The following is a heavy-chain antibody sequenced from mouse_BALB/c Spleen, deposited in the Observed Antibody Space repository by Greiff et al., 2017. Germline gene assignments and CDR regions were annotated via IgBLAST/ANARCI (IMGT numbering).Heavy chain of an antibody. CDR3: ARGDYGSSRYFDV. CDR1: GYTFTSYY. Sequence: QVQLQQSGPELVKPGASVRISCKASGYTFTSYYIHWVKQRPGQGLEWIGWIYPGNVNTKYNEKFKGKATLTADKSSSTAYMQLSSLTSEDSAVYFCARGDYGSSRYFDVWGAGTTVTVSS. V-gene: IGHV1S56*01. CDR2: IYPGNVNT. D-gene: IGHD1-1*01. J-gene: IGHJ1*01.